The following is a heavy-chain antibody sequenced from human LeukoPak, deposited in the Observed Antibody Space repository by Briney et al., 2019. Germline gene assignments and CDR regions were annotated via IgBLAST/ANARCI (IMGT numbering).Heavy chain of an antibody. CDR3: ARAHQHYYDSSGYYYHY. CDR1: GYTFTGYY. J-gene: IGHJ4*02. Sequence: ASVKVSCKASGYTFTGYYMHWVRQAPGQGLEWMGWINPNSGGTNYAQKFQGRVTMTRDTSISTAYKELSRLRSDDTAVYYCARAHQHYYDSSGYYYHYWGQGTLVSVSS. D-gene: IGHD3-22*01. CDR2: INPNSGGT. V-gene: IGHV1-2*02.